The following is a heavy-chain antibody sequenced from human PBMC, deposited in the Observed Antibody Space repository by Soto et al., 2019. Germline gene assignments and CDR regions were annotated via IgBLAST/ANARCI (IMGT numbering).Heavy chain of an antibody. V-gene: IGHV3-23*01. D-gene: IGHD6-19*01. CDR3: AKDFSSGWYVPYYFDH. CDR2: ISGSGGST. CDR1: RESFSSWS. J-gene: IGHJ4*02. Sequence: PGGSRTLACAAARESFSSWSLNWVHQAPGKGLEWVSAISGSGGSTYYADSVKGRFTISRDNSKNTLYLQMNSLRAEDTAVYYCAKDFSSGWYVPYYFDHWGQGTLVTVSS.